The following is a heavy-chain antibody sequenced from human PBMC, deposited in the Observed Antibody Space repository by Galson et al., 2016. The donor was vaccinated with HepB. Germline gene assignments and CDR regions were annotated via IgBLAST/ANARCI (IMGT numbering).Heavy chain of an antibody. J-gene: IGHJ4*02. CDR2: IHWDDDR. D-gene: IGHD1-26*01. CDR3: ARRLDSSGEPCFDY. V-gene: IGHV2-5*02. CDR1: GQSLQDSKVG. Sequence: PALVKPTQTLTLTCTVSGQSLQDSKVGVGWIRQPPGKAPEWLGIIHWDDDRHYSPSLKNRISIAQDMSKNEVVLTLANVEPGDTGTYYCARRLDSSGEPCFDYWGQGILVTVAS.